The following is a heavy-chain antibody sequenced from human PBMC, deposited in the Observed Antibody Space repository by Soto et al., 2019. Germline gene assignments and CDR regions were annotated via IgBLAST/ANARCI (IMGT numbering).Heavy chain of an antibody. D-gene: IGHD3-3*01. CDR1: GGSISSGGYS. J-gene: IGHJ5*02. Sequence: SETLSLTCAVSGGSISSGGYSWSWIRQPPGKGLEWIGYIYHSGSTYYNPSLKSRVTISVDRSKNQFSLKLSSVTAADTAVYYCARAVRLRFLEWFDPWGQGTLVTVS. V-gene: IGHV4-30-2*01. CDR2: IYHSGST. CDR3: ARAVRLRFLEWFDP.